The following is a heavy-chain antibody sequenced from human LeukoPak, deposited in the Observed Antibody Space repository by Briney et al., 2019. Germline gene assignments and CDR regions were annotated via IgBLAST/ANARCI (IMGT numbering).Heavy chain of an antibody. CDR2: ISYDGSNK. D-gene: IGHD2-2*01. Sequence: GGSLRLSCAASGFTFSSYGMHWVRQAPGKGLEWVAVISYDGSNKYYADSVKGRLTISRDNSKNTLYLQMNSLRAEDTAVYYCARGGHQLIPAAMLDSKGGWFDPWGQGTLVTVSS. CDR3: ARGGHQLIPAAMLDSKGGWFDP. J-gene: IGHJ5*02. CDR1: GFTFSSYG. V-gene: IGHV3-30*03.